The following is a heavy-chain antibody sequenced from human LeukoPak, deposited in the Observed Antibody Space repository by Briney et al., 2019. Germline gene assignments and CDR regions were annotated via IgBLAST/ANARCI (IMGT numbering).Heavy chain of an antibody. D-gene: IGHD5-12*01. J-gene: IGHJ4*02. CDR2: IIPIFGTA. V-gene: IGHV1-69*13. CDR1: GGTFSSHA. Sequence: ASVKVSCKASGGTFSSHAISWVRQAPGQGLEWMGGIIPIFGTANYAQKFQGRVTITADESTSTAYMELSSLRSEDTAVYYCARYNGYDYSLDYWGQGTLVTVSS. CDR3: ARYNGYDYSLDY.